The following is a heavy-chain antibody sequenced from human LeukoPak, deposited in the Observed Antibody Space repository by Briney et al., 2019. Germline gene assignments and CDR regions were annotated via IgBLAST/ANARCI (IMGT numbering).Heavy chain of an antibody. J-gene: IGHJ6*03. Sequence: SETLSLTCAVYGESFSGYYWSWIRQPPGKGLEWIGEINHSGSTNYNPSLKSRVTISVDTSKNQFSLKLSSVTAADTAVYYCARGRTDSSGYFPYYYYMDVWGKGTTVTVSS. V-gene: IGHV4-34*01. CDR1: GESFSGYY. CDR2: INHSGST. CDR3: ARGRTDSSGYFPYYYYMDV. D-gene: IGHD3-22*01.